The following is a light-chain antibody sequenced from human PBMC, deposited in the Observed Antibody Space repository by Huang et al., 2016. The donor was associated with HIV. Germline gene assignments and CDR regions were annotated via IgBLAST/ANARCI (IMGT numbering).Light chain of an antibody. CDR3: QKYNDVPRT. J-gene: IGKJ1*01. CDR2: AAS. CDR1: QDIDAY. Sequence: DIQMTQSPSSLSASIGDRITISCRASQDIDAYLAWYQHKPGKVPNLLSDAASTLQSGVPARFSGGGSGTNFTITIGSLQPEDVGSYYCQKYNDVPRTFGHGSKVEIK. V-gene: IGKV1-27*01.